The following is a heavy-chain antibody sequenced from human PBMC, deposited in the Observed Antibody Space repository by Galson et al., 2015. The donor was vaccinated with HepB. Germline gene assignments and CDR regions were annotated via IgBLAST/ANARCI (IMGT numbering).Heavy chain of an antibody. CDR1: GGSFSGYY. CDR3: ARGPDCSSTSCYTGTWYYYYYYMDV. D-gene: IGHD2-2*02. CDR2: INHSGST. J-gene: IGHJ6*03. V-gene: IGHV4-34*01. Sequence: ETLSLTCAVYGGSFSGYYWSWIRQPPGKGLEWIGEINHSGSTNYNPSLKSRVTISVDTSKNQFSLKLSSVTAADTAVYYCARGPDCSSTSCYTGTWYYYYYYMDVWGKGTTVTVSS.